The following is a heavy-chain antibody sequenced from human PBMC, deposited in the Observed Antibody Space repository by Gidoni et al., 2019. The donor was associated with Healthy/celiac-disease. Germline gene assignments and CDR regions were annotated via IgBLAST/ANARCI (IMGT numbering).Heavy chain of an antibody. J-gene: IGHJ4*02. CDR2: ISSSSSPI. V-gene: IGHV3-48*02. D-gene: IGHD4-17*01. CDR3: ATVPSN. Sequence: EVQRVESGGGVVQPGGSLRLPCAASGFTFRSYSINWGRQAPGKGLEWVSYISSSSSPIYYADSVKGRFPISRDNAKNSLYLQMNSRRDEDTAVYYCATVPSNWGQGTLVTVSS. CDR1: GFTFRSYS.